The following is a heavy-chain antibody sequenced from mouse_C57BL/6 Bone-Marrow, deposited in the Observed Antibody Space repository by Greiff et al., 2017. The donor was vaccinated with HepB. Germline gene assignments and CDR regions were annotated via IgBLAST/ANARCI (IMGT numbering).Heavy chain of an antibody. D-gene: IGHD2-3*01. V-gene: IGHV1-53*01. J-gene: IGHJ4*01. CDR2: INPSNGGT. Sequence: QVHVKQPGTELVKPGASVKLSCKASGYTFTSYWMHWVKQRPGQGLEWIGNINPSNGGTNYNEKFKSKATLTVDKSSSTAYMQLSSLTSEDSAVYYCARCGYYPYYYAMDYWGQGTSVTVSS. CDR3: ARCGYYPYYYAMDY. CDR1: GYTFTSYW.